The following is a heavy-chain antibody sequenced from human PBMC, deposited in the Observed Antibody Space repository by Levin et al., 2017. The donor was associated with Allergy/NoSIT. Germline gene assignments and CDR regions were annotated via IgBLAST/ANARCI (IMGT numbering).Heavy chain of an antibody. J-gene: IGHJ4*02. Sequence: GGSLRLSCAASGFTFSSYSMNWVRQAPGKGLEWVSSISSSSSYIYYADSVKGRFTISRDNAKNSLYLQMNSLRAEDTAVYYCARVPLYYDSSGYYPPRSYYWGQGTLVTVSS. CDR2: ISSSSSYI. V-gene: IGHV3-21*01. D-gene: IGHD3-22*01. CDR3: ARVPLYYDSSGYYPPRSYY. CDR1: GFTFSSYS.